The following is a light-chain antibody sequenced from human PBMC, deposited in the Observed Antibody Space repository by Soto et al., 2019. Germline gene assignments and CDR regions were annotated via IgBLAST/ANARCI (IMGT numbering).Light chain of an antibody. CDR3: QHYVERSPIT. J-gene: IGKJ5*01. CDR2: GAS. Sequence: DIVLTQSLGTLSFSPGERATLSCRAIQSVSSSYLACYQQKPGQAPRLLIYGASTRATGIPDKFSGSGSGTDFTLTISRLEPEDFALYYCQHYVERSPITFGQGTRLEIK. V-gene: IGKV3-20*01. CDR1: QSVSSSY.